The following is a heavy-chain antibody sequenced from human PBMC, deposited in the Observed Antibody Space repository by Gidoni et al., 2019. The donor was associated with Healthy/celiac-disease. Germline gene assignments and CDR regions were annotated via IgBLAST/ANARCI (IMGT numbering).Heavy chain of an antibody. Sequence: EVQLVESGGGLVTPGGSLSLSCAASGFPFSSYSMHWVRQAPGKGLDWVSSIRSSSSYIYYADSVKGRFTISRDNAKNSLYLQMNSLRAEDTAVYYCARRGGFCTNGVCSMDYGMDVWGQGTTVTVSS. CDR2: IRSSSSYI. V-gene: IGHV3-21*06. J-gene: IGHJ6*02. D-gene: IGHD2-8*01. CDR3: ARRGGFCTNGVCSMDYGMDV. CDR1: GFPFSSYS.